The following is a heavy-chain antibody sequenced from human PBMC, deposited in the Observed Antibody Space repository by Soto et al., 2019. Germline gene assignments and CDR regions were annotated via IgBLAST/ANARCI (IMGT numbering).Heavy chain of an antibody. Sequence: GGSLRLSCAASGFTFSDYAMSWVRQAPGKGLEWVSAISGSGVTTYYADPVKGRFTISRDNSKNTLYLQMHSLRAEDTAVYYCAKDRKSGSGWYWDSWGQGTLVTVSS. CDR2: ISGSGVTT. V-gene: IGHV3-23*01. CDR3: AKDRKSGSGWYWDS. D-gene: IGHD6-19*01. J-gene: IGHJ4*02. CDR1: GFTFSDYA.